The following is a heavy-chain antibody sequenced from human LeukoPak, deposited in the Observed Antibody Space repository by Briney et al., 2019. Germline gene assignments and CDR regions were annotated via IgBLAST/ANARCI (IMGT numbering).Heavy chain of an antibody. CDR1: GFTFDDYG. V-gene: IGHV3-20*04. Sequence: PGGSLRLSCAASGFTFDDYGMSWVRQAPGKGLEWVSGINWNGGSTGYADSVKGRFTISRDNAKNSLYLQMNSLRAEDTALYYCARALRGYSYGCNDYWGQGTLVTVPS. CDR2: INWNGGST. D-gene: IGHD5-18*01. CDR3: ARALRGYSYGCNDY. J-gene: IGHJ4*02.